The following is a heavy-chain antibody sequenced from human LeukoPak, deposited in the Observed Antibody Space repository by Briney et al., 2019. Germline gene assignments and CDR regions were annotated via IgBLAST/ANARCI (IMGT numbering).Heavy chain of an antibody. D-gene: IGHD1-26*01. J-gene: IGHJ4*02. CDR2: ISSSSSYI. V-gene: IGHV3-21*01. CDR1: GFTFSSYS. Sequence: GGSLRLSCAASGFTFSSYSMNWVRQAPGKGLEWVSSISSSSSYIYYADSVKGRFTISRDNAKNSLYLQMNSLRAEDTAVYYCARGHSGSYSLVDYWGQGTLVTVSS. CDR3: ARGHSGSYSLVDY.